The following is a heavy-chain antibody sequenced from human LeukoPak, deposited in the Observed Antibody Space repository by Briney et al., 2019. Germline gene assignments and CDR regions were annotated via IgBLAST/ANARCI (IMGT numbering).Heavy chain of an antibody. D-gene: IGHD2-2*01. V-gene: IGHV4-30-4*01. J-gene: IGHJ4*02. CDR2: IYYSGST. CDR3: ARGSCSSTSCSNFDY. Sequence: SQTLSLTCTVSGGSISSGDYYWSWLRQPPGKGLEWIGYIYYSGSTYYNPSLKSRVTISVDTSKNQFSLKLSSVTAADTAVYYCARGSCSSTSCSNFDYWGQGTLVTVSS. CDR1: GGSISSGDYY.